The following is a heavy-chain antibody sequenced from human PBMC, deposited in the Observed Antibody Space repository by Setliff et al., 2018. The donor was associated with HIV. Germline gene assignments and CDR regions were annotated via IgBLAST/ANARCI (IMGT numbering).Heavy chain of an antibody. V-gene: IGHV4-39*07. D-gene: IGHD6-6*01. CDR3: ARSGSSSPYYFDY. J-gene: IGHJ4*02. CDR1: GGSISSSSYY. CDR2: IYYSGSA. Sequence: PSETLSLTCTVSGGSISSSSYYWGWIRQPPGKGLEWIGSIYYSGSAYYSPSIKSRVTISVDTSKNQFSLRLSSVTAADTAVYYCARSGSSSPYYFDYWGQGTLVTVSS.